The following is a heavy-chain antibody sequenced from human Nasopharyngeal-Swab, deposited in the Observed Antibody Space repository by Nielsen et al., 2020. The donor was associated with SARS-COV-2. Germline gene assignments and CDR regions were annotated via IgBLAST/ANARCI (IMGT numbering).Heavy chain of an antibody. Sequence: SVKVSCKASGGTFSSYAISWVRQAPGQGLEWMGGIIPIFGTANYAQKFQGRVTMTRDTSTSTVYMELSSLRSEDTAVYYCARDSPITGTTYDYWGQGTLVTVSS. CDR2: IIPIFGTA. CDR1: GGTFSSYA. J-gene: IGHJ4*02. D-gene: IGHD1-7*01. CDR3: ARDSPITGTTYDY. V-gene: IGHV1-69*05.